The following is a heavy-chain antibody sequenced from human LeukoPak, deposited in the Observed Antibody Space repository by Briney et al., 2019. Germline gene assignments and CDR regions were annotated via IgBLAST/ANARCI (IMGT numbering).Heavy chain of an antibody. D-gene: IGHD5-24*01. CDR3: ARASEMATIFDY. J-gene: IGHJ4*02. Sequence: ASVTVSCKASGGTFNSYAISWVRQAPGQGLEWMGGIIPIFGTANYAQKFQGRGTITTDESTSTAYMELSSLRSEDTDVYYCARASEMATIFDYWGQGTLVTVSS. CDR2: IIPIFGTA. CDR1: GGTFNSYA. V-gene: IGHV1-69*05.